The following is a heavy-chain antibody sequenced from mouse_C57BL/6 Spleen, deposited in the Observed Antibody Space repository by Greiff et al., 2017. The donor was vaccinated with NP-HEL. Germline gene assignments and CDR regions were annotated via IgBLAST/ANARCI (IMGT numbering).Heavy chain of an antibody. J-gene: IGHJ2*01. CDR3: TTPDGRSPRYFEY. CDR2: IDPENGDT. CDR1: GFNIKDDY. D-gene: IGHD1-1*01. Sequence: DVQLQESGAELVRPGASVKLSCTASGFNIKDDYMHWVKQRPEQGLEWIGWIDPENGDTEYASKFQGKATITADTSSNTAYLQLSSLTSEDTAVYYCTTPDGRSPRYFEYWGQGTTLTVSS. V-gene: IGHV14-4*01.